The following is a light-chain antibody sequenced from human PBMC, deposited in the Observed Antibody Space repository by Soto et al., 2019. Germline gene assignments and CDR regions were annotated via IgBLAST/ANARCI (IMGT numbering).Light chain of an antibody. V-gene: IGKV1-5*03. Sequence: DIQLTQSPSTLSASIGDRVTITCRASQSFSSWLAWYQQKPGKAPKRLIYLASSLGSGAPSRLSSSGSGTEFTLTIGNLQPDDFATYYCQQSNTYSWTFGQGTKVDI. J-gene: IGKJ1*01. CDR1: QSFSSW. CDR2: LAS. CDR3: QQSNTYSWT.